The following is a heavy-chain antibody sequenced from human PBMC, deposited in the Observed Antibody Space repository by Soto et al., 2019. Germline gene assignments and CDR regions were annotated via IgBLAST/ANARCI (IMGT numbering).Heavy chain of an antibody. CDR1: GGSVSSGSYH. CDR2: KPYTGSP. CDR3: ARGGWGVDS. V-gene: IGHV4-61*01. D-gene: IGHD3-10*01. Sequence: QVQLQESGPGLVKPSETLSLTCIVSGGSVSSGSYHWTWIRQPPGKGLEWIGFKPYTGSPDYNPSLMGRVVKSIDRSKNQFSLKLTSVTAVDTAVYFCARGGWGVDSWGQGTLVTVSS. J-gene: IGHJ4*02.